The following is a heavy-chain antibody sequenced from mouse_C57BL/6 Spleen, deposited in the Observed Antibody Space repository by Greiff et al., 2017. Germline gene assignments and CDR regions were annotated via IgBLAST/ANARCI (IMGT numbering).Heavy chain of an antibody. J-gene: IGHJ3*01. V-gene: IGHV1-82*01. D-gene: IGHD1-1*01. CDR2: IYPGDGDT. CDR1: GYAFSSSW. Sequence: QVQLQQSGPELVKPGASVKISCKASGYAFSSSWMNWVQQRPGKGLEWIGRIYPGDGDTNYNGKFKGKATLTADKSSSTAYMQLSSLTSEDSAVYFCARGDYYGSSSFAYWGQGTLVTVSA. CDR3: ARGDYYGSSSFAY.